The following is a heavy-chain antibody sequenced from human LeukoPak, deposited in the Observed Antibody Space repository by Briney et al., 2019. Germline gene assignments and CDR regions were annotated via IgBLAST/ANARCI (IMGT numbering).Heavy chain of an antibody. D-gene: IGHD6-13*01. CDR3: ARDLAAAGKSYWNFDL. Sequence: SETLSLTCTVSGGSISSYYWSWIPQAPGKGLEWIGNIYYSGSTNYNPSLKSRVTMSVDTSKNQFSLNLSSVTAADTAVYYCARDLAAAGKSYWNFDLWGRGTLVTVSS. V-gene: IGHV4-59*01. CDR2: IYYSGST. CDR1: GGSISSYY. J-gene: IGHJ2*01.